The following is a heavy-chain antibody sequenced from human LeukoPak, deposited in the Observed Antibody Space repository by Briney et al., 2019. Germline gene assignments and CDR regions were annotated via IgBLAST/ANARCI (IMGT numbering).Heavy chain of an antibody. J-gene: IGHJ3*02. Sequence: GGSLRLSCAASGFTFSSYWMHWVRQAPGKGLVWVSRISTDGSSTNSADSVKGRFTISRDNAENTLYLQMNSLRAEDTAVYYCVREYSSSSGRAFDIWGQGTMVTVSP. CDR2: ISTDGSST. CDR1: GFTFSSYW. D-gene: IGHD6-6*01. V-gene: IGHV3-74*01. CDR3: VREYSSSSGRAFDI.